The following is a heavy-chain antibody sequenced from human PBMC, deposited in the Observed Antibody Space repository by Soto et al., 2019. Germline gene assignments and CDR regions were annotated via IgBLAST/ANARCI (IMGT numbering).Heavy chain of an antibody. Sequence: QVQLVESGGGVVQPGRSLRLSCAASGLTLSNYAMHWVRQAPGKGLEWVAVISYDGSNRYYADSVKGRFTISRDNSKNTLYLQMNGLGAEDTAVYYCARVTQAVAADYWGQGTLVTVSS. J-gene: IGHJ4*02. CDR2: ISYDGSNR. CDR1: GLTLSNYA. V-gene: IGHV3-30-3*01. CDR3: ARVTQAVAADY. D-gene: IGHD6-19*01.